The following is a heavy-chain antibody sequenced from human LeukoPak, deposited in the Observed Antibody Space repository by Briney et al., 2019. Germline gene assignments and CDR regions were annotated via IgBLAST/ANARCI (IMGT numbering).Heavy chain of an antibody. V-gene: IGHV5-51*01. D-gene: IGHD1-26*01. CDR1: GYRFTAYW. Sequence: GESLKISCKASGYRFTAYWIGWVRQMPGKGLEWMGVIYPADSDTTYSPSFQGQVTISADKSNNIAYLEWDGLKASDSATYYCARRTGSGTYYSLFFDYWGQGALVTVSS. CDR3: ARRTGSGTYYSLFFDY. J-gene: IGHJ4*02. CDR2: IYPADSDT.